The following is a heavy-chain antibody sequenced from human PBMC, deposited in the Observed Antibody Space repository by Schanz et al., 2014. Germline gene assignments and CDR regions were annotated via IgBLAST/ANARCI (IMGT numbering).Heavy chain of an antibody. D-gene: IGHD6-25*01. V-gene: IGHV3-30*18. CDR1: GFTFSDYG. CDR3: AKDGRISDNPQCHVLPLKA. J-gene: IGHJ5*02. CDR2: ISYDGYYK. Sequence: QVQLVESGGGVVQPGRSLRLSCGASGFTFSDYGTHWVRQAPGKGLEWVAFISYDGYYKYYSDSVKGRFTVSRDNSKNTLNMKVNSPRPDDTADYYCAKDGRISDNPQCHVLPLKAWGQGTLVTVSS.